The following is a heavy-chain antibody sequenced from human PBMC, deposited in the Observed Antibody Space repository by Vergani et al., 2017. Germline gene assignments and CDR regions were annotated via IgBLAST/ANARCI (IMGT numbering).Heavy chain of an antibody. CDR3: VRSIGSQNPPDYFDN. D-gene: IGHD1-14*01. J-gene: IGHJ4*02. Sequence: QVQLQESGPGLVRPSETLSLTCTVSGGSLSGYYWNWIRQTPGEGLEWIGYVENSGYFNYNPSLKTRVSMSSDTSNNQFSLMLSSVTVADTAVYYCVRSIGSQNPPDYFDNWGQGTLVTVSS. CDR2: VENSGYF. CDR1: GGSLSGYY. V-gene: IGHV4-59*01.